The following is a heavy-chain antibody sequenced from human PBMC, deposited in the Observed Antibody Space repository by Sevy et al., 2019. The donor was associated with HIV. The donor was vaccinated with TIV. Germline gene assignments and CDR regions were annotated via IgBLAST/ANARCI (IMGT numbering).Heavy chain of an antibody. V-gene: IGHV4-30-2*01. Sequence: SETLSLTCAVSGGSISSRGYSWIWIRQPPGKGLEWIGYIYQSGTTYYNPSLKSRVTISVDRSKNKFSLKLSSVTAADTAVYYCASLTFSRGYYFDYWGQGSLVTVSS. CDR1: GGSISSRGYS. CDR2: IYQSGTT. J-gene: IGHJ4*02. CDR3: ASLTFSRGYYFDY. D-gene: IGHD3-16*01.